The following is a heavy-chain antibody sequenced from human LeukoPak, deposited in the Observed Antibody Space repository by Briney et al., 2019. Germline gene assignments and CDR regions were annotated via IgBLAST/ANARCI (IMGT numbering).Heavy chain of an antibody. CDR3: ASSRGYSYGPDY. J-gene: IGHJ4*02. CDR2: IYSGGST. CDR1: GFTVSSNY. V-gene: IGHV3-66*01. D-gene: IGHD5-18*01. Sequence: SGGSLRLSCAASGFTVSSNYMSWVRQAPGKGLEWVSVIYSGGSTYYADSVKGRFTISRDNSKNTLYLQMNSLRAEDTAVYYCASSRGYSYGPDYWGQGTLVTVSS.